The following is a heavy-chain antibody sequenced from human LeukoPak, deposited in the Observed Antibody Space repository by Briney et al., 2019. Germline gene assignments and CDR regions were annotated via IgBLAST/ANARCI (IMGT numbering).Heavy chain of an antibody. Sequence: SETLSLTCTVSGGSISSSSYYWGWIRQPPGKSLEWIGSIYYSGSSYYNPSLKSRLTISVDTSKNRFSLKLNSVTAADTAVYYCARDGDTAMVKIIDYWGQGTLVTVSS. CDR3: ARDGDTAMVKIIDY. D-gene: IGHD5-18*01. CDR2: IYYSGSS. V-gene: IGHV4-39*07. CDR1: GGSISSSSYY. J-gene: IGHJ4*02.